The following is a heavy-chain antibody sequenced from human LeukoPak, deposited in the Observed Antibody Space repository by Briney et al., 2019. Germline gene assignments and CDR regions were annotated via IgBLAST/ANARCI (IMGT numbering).Heavy chain of an antibody. Sequence: GSSVKVSCKASGGTFSSYAISWVRQAPGQGLEWMGWISAYNGNTNYAQKLQGRVTMTTDTSTSTAYMELRSLRSDDTAVYYCATVRITMVRGVPYIRFDPWGQGTLVTVSS. D-gene: IGHD3-10*01. CDR1: GGTFSSYA. V-gene: IGHV1-18*01. CDR2: ISAYNGNT. CDR3: ATVRITMVRGVPYIRFDP. J-gene: IGHJ5*02.